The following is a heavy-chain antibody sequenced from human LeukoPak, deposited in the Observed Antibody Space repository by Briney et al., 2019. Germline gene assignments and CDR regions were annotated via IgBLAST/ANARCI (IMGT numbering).Heavy chain of an antibody. Sequence: GGSLRLSCAASGFTFGSYGMSWVRQAPGKGLEWVSAISGSGDSTYYADSVKGRFTISRDNSKNTLYLQMNSLRAEDTAVYYCAKTVSYYYGSGSYYKNPFDYWGQGTLVTVSS. CDR1: GFTFGSYG. J-gene: IGHJ4*02. CDR2: ISGSGDST. V-gene: IGHV3-23*01. CDR3: AKTVSYYYGSGSYYKNPFDY. D-gene: IGHD3-10*01.